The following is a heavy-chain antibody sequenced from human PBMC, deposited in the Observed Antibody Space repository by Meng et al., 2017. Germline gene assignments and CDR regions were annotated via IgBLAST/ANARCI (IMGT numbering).Heavy chain of an antibody. CDR2: INAGNSDT. CDR1: DYTFTTYA. CDR3: ARGYYYDSSGYYYVY. Sequence: LLQSGAELQKPGASLKFSCKSSDYTFTTYAIHWVRKAPGQRLEWMGWINAGNSDTKYSQKLQGRVTITRDTSASTVYMEVSSLRSEDTAVYYCARGYYYDSSGYYYVYWGQGTLVTVSS. D-gene: IGHD3-22*01. J-gene: IGHJ4*02. V-gene: IGHV1-3*01.